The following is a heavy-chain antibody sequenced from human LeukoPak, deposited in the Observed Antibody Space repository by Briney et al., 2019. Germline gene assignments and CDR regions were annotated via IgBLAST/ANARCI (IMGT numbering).Heavy chain of an antibody. Sequence: GESLKISCKGSGYSFTTYWIGWVRQVPGKGLEWMGIIYPGDSDTRYSPSFQGQVTISADKSITTAYLQWSSLKASDTATYYCARPRYSSGYYDAFDIWGQGTMVTVSS. D-gene: IGHD3-22*01. V-gene: IGHV5-51*01. CDR2: IYPGDSDT. CDR3: ARPRYSSGYYDAFDI. CDR1: GYSFTTYW. J-gene: IGHJ3*02.